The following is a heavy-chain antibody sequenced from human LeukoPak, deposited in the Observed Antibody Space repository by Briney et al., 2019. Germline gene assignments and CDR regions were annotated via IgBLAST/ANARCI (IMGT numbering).Heavy chain of an antibody. CDR2: IYPGDSDT. CDR3: ARLDGTGYCSGGSCYYSKYYFDY. V-gene: IGHV5-51*01. Sequence: GESLKISCKASGHPFTTHWIGWVRQLPGEGLEWMGIIYPGDSDTRYSPSFQGQVTISADKSISTAYLQWSSLKASDTAMYYCARLDGTGYCSGGSCYYSKYYFDYWGQGTLVTVSS. J-gene: IGHJ4*02. D-gene: IGHD2-15*01. CDR1: GHPFTTHW.